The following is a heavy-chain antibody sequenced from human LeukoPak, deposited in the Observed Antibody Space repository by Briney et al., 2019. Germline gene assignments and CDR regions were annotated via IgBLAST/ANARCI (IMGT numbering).Heavy chain of an antibody. CDR1: GYTCTSNC. Sequence: ASVKVSCKAFGYTCTSNCMNWVRQAPGQGPGWMGVISSSGGSKSYAQTFQGRVTLTRDMSTSKDYLELSSLRSEDTAVYYCARDNSVRDEAWWFNPWGQGTLVTVSS. CDR2: ISSSGGSK. D-gene: IGHD5-24*01. V-gene: IGHV1-46*01. CDR3: ARDNSVRDEAWWFNP. J-gene: IGHJ5*02.